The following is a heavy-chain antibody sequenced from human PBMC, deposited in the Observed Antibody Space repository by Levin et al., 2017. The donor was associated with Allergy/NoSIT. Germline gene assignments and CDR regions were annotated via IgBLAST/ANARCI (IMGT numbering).Heavy chain of an antibody. D-gene: IGHD5-18*01. CDR1: GFTFDDYA. CDR3: AKDIGYSYGYSPHYFDY. V-gene: IGHV3-9*01. J-gene: IGHJ4*02. Sequence: SLKISCAASGFTFDDYAMHWVRQAPGKGLEWVSGISWNSGSIGYADSVKGRFTISRDNAKNSLYLQMNSLRAEDTALYYCAKDIGYSYGYSPHYFDYWGQGTLVTVSS. CDR2: ISWNSGSI.